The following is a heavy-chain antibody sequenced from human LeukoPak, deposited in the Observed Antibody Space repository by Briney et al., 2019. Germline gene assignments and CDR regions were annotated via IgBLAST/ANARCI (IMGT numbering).Heavy chain of an antibody. V-gene: IGHV3-7*01. Sequence: SGGSLRLSCAASGFTFSSYWMTWVRQAPGKGLEWVANIREDGSEKYYVDSVKGRFTVSRDNAKNSLYLQVNSLRAEDTAVYYCARVRYFDWFNFDYWGQGTLVTVSS. D-gene: IGHD3-9*01. CDR3: ARVRYFDWFNFDY. J-gene: IGHJ4*02. CDR2: IREDGSEK. CDR1: GFTFSSYW.